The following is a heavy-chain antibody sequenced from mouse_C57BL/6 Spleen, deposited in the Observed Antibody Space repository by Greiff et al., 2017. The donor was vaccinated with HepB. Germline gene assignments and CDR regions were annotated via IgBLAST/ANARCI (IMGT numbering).Heavy chain of an antibody. CDR2: IYPGDGDT. CDR3: ARDGNAWFAY. Sequence: QVQLQQSGPELVKHGASVKISCKASGYAFSSSWMNWVKQRPGKGLEWIGRIYPGDGDTNYNGKFKGKATLTADKSSSTAYMQLSSLTSEDSAVYFCARDGNAWFAYWGQGTLVTVSA. V-gene: IGHV1-82*01. D-gene: IGHD2-1*01. CDR1: GYAFSSSW. J-gene: IGHJ3*01.